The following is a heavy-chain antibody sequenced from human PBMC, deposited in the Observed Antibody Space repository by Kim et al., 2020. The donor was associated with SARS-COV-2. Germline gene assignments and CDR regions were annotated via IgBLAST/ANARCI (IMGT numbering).Heavy chain of an antibody. CDR2: ISSDGSFT. D-gene: IGHD3-9*01. V-gene: IGHV3-74*01. J-gene: IGHJ4*02. Sequence: GGSLRLSCEGSGFIFSHYWMHWVRQAPGKGLVWVSRISSDGSFTGYADSVKGRFTISRDNAKNTLYLQMNSLRAEDTAVYYCAHFGFDFLLSLWGQGTLVTVSS. CDR1: GFIFSHYW. CDR3: AHFGFDFLLSL.